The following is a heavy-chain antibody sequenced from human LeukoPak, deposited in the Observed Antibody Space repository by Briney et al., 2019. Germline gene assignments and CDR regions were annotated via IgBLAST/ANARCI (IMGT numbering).Heavy chain of an antibody. CDR1: GFTFRNFW. CDR3: ASWMNY. Sequence: GGSLRLSCAASGFTFRNFWMYWVRQVPGKGLFWVSRINTVGSGTAYAEPVKGRFTISRDNANNTLYLQMNSLRAEDTAVYYCASWMNYWGQGTLVTVSS. V-gene: IGHV3-74*01. J-gene: IGHJ4*02. D-gene: IGHD1-1*01. CDR2: INTVGSGT.